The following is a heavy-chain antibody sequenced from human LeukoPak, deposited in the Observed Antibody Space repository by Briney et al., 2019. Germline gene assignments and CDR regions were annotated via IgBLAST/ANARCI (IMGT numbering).Heavy chain of an antibody. Sequence: GGSLRLSCAVSGFTFSSYAMSWVRQAPGKGLEWVSAISGSGGSTYYADSVKGRFTISRDNSKNTLYLQMNSLRAEDTAVYYCAKEGSALLWFGEFNYYFDYWGQGTLVTVSS. D-gene: IGHD3-10*01. CDR2: ISGSGGST. CDR3: AKEGSALLWFGEFNYYFDY. V-gene: IGHV3-23*01. J-gene: IGHJ4*02. CDR1: GFTFSSYA.